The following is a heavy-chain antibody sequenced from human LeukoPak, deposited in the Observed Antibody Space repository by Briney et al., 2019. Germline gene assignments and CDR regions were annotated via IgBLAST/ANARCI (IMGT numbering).Heavy chain of an antibody. D-gene: IGHD6-13*01. Sequence: PGGSLRLSCAASGFTFSSYAMSWVRQAPGKGLEWVSAISGSGGSTYYADSMKGRFTISRDNSKNTLYLQMNSLRAEDTAVYYCARDVAAAPWFDPWGQGTLVTVSS. V-gene: IGHV3-23*01. CDR1: GFTFSSYA. CDR3: ARDVAAAPWFDP. J-gene: IGHJ5*02. CDR2: ISGSGGST.